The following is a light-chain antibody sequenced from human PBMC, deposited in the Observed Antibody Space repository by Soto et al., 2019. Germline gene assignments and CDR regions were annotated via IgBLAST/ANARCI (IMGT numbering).Light chain of an antibody. Sequence: HSVLTQPPSVSGAPGQRVTISCTGSSSNIGAGYDVHWYQQLPGTAPKLLIYGNSNRPSGVPDRFSGSNSGTSASLAITGLQAEDEADYYCQSYDSSLSGSVFGGGTKLTVL. J-gene: IGLJ2*01. CDR2: GNS. V-gene: IGLV1-40*01. CDR1: SSNIGAGYD. CDR3: QSYDSSLSGSV.